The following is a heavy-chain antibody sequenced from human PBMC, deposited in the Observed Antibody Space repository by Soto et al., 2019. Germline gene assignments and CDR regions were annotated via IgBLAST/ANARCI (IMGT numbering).Heavy chain of an antibody. J-gene: IGHJ4*02. CDR2: ISAYNGNT. D-gene: IGHD2-15*01. CDR1: GYTFTSYG. V-gene: IGHV1-18*01. CDR3: VVAAQPYYFYY. Sequence: QVQLVQSGAEVKKPGASVKVSCKASGYTFTSYGISWVRQAPGQGLEWMGWISAYNGNTNYAQKRQGRVTMTTYTSTSTAYIVLRSLRSDDTAVYYCVVAAQPYYFYYWGQGTLVTVSS.